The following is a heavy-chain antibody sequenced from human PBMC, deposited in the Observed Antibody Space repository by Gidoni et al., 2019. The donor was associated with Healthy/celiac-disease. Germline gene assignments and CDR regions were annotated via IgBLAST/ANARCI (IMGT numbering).Heavy chain of an antibody. CDR3: AKGPDGYNPLGYYYYGMDV. CDR2: ISGSGGST. D-gene: IGHD5-12*01. CDR1: GFTFSSYA. Sequence: EVQLLESGGGLVQPGGSLRLSCAASGFTFSSYALSWVRQAPGKGLEWVSAISGSGGSTYYADSVKGRFTISRDKSKNTLYLQMNSLRAEDTAVYYCAKGPDGYNPLGYYYYGMDVWGQGTTVTVSS. V-gene: IGHV3-23*01. J-gene: IGHJ6*02.